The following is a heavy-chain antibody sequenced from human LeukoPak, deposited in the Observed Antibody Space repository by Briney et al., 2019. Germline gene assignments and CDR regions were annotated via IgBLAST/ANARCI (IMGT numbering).Heavy chain of an antibody. D-gene: IGHD2-2*01. CDR3: ARESGSRFDY. J-gene: IGHJ4*02. V-gene: IGHV1-69*05. Sequence: SVKVSRKASVGAFSSYDISWVRQAPGQGLEWMGGIIPIFGTANYAQKFQGRVTITTDESTSTAYMALSSLRCEDTAVYCCARESGSRFDYWGQGTLVTVSS. CDR1: VGAFSSYD. CDR2: IIPIFGTA.